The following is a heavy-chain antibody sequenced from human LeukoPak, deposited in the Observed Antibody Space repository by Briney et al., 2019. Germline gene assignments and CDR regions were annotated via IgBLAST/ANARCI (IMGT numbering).Heavy chain of an antibody. CDR3: LKAPYYILPCFDY. CDR1: GFTFSTYG. V-gene: IGHV3-23*01. D-gene: IGHD3-10*01. CDR2: ISDSGGST. J-gene: IGHJ4*02. Sequence: GGSLRLSCAASGFTFSTYGMSWVRQAPGKGLEWVSGISDSGGSTHYADSVKGRLTISRDNSKSTLYLQMNSLRAEDTAVYYCLKAPYYILPCFDYWGQGTLVTVSA.